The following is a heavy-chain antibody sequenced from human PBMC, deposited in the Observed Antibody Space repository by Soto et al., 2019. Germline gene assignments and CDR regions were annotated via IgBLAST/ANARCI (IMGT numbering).Heavy chain of an antibody. J-gene: IGHJ2*01. D-gene: IGHD2-15*01. Sequence: QVQLQQWGAGLLKPSETLSLTCAVYGGSFSGFYWSWIRQPPGKGLEWIGEINHSGSTNYNPSLKSRVTISADTFKNQFSLQLSSVTAADTAVYYCVSKLGSCTGGSCNWYFDLCGRGTLVTVSS. V-gene: IGHV4-34*01. CDR1: GGSFSGFY. CDR2: INHSGST. CDR3: VSKLGSCTGGSCNWYFDL.